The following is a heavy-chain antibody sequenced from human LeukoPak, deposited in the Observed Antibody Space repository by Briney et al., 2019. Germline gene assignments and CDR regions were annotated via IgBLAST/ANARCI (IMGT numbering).Heavy chain of an antibody. CDR3: ARDNGLGATVGDY. CDR2: INPNRGGT. D-gene: IGHD1-26*01. V-gene: IGHV1-2*06. Sequence: ASVKVSCKAPGYTFTDYYIHWVRQAPGQGLEWMGRINPNRGGTKYAQNFQGRVTMTRDTSISTAYMELSRLRSDDTAVYYCARDNGLGATVGDYWGQGTLVTVSS. CDR1: GYTFTDYY. J-gene: IGHJ4*02.